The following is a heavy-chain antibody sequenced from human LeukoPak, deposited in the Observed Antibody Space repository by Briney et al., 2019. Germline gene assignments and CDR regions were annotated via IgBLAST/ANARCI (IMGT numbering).Heavy chain of an antibody. Sequence: SETLSLTCTVSGASISSYYWTWIRQTPGKGLEWIGYMSYRGTTNYRTTNYNPSLRSRVTISEDTSQKQFSLELSSVTAADTAVYYCARGIADRYNWFDPWGQGILVTVSS. V-gene: IGHV4-59*12. CDR2: MSYRGTTNYRTT. CDR1: GASISSYY. D-gene: IGHD6-13*01. J-gene: IGHJ5*02. CDR3: ARGIADRYNWFDP.